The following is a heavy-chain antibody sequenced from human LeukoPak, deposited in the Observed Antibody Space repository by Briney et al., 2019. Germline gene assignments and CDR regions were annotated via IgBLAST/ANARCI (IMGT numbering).Heavy chain of an antibody. CDR2: ISSSSSYI. Sequence: GGSLRLSCAASGFTFSSYSMNWVRQAPGKGLEWVSSISSSSSYIYHADSVKGRFTISRDNAKNSLYLQMNSLRAEDTAVYYCARGLLRDNWFDPWGQGTLVTVSS. J-gene: IGHJ5*02. CDR1: GFTFSSYS. CDR3: ARGLLRDNWFDP. D-gene: IGHD1-26*01. V-gene: IGHV3-21*01.